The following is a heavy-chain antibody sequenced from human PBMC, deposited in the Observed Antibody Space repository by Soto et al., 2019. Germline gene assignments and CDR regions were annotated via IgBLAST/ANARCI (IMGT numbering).Heavy chain of an antibody. CDR2: IVVGSGNT. J-gene: IGHJ4*02. CDR3: AADNDFWSGHYSFDY. D-gene: IGHD3-3*01. V-gene: IGHV1-58*01. CDR1: GLTFSTFA. Sequence: GASVKVSCKASGLTFSTFAVQGVRQARGQRLEWIGWIVVGSGNTNYAQKFQERVTITRDMSASTAYMELTSLRSEDTAVYYCAADNDFWSGHYSFDYWGQGTLVTVSS.